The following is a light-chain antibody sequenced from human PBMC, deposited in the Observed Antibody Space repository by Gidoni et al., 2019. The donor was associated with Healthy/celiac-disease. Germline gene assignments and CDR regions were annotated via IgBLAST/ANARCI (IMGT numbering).Light chain of an antibody. CDR1: SSNIGGGYE. Sequence: QSVLTQPPAVSGAPGQRGTISCTGSSSNIGGGYEVHWYQQLPGTAPKLLIYGNSNRPSGVPDRFSGSKSGTSASLAITGLQAEDEADYYCQSYDSSLSGWVFGGGTKLTVL. CDR2: GNS. CDR3: QSYDSSLSGWV. J-gene: IGLJ3*02. V-gene: IGLV1-40*01.